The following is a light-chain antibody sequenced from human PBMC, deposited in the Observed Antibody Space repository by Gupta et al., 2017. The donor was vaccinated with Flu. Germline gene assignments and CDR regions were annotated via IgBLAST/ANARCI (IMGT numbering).Light chain of an antibody. CDR2: LGS. V-gene: IGKV2-28*01. J-gene: IGKJ4*01. CDR1: PNLLNRNSNNY. CDR3: MQALQTPLT. Sequence: VTSGASAFISCRSIPNLLNRNSNNYLDWYLQKPGQSPHLLIYLGSSRECGVPARYSGSGSGTDFTLTISRVEAEDVGAYYCMQALQTPLTFGGGTKVEIK.